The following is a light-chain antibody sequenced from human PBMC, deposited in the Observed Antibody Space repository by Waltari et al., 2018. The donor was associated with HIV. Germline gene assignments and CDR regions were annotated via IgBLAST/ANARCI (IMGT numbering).Light chain of an antibody. J-gene: IGLJ3*02. Sequence: SYELTPPPSVSVSPGQTARITCSGDALPQKYVYWYQQKSGQAPVLVIYEDTKRPSGISETFSGSSSGTVATLTITGAQVEHEADYYCYSTYSSGVSWVFGGGTKLTVL. CDR1: ALPQKY. CDR3: YSTYSSGVSWV. V-gene: IGLV3-10*01. CDR2: EDT.